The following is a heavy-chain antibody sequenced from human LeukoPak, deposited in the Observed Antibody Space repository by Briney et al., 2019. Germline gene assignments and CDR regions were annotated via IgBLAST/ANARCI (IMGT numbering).Heavy chain of an antibody. CDR3: ARAPGSGGSSWFDP. V-gene: IGHV1-69*13. Sequence: SVKVSCKASGYTFTSYGINWVRQAPGQGLEWMGGIIPIFGTANYAQKFQGRVTITADESTSTAYMELSSLRSEDTAVYYCARAPGSGGSSWFDPWGQGTLVTVSS. CDR1: GYTFTSYG. D-gene: IGHD2-15*01. CDR2: IIPIFGTA. J-gene: IGHJ5*02.